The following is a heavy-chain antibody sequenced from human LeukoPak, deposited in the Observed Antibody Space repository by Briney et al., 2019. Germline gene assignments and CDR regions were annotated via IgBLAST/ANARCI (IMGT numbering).Heavy chain of an antibody. CDR2: IYSGGST. CDR1: GFTVSSNY. CDR3: ARFNLGYCSSTSCYTSGYFDY. V-gene: IGHV3-53*01. D-gene: IGHD2-2*02. J-gene: IGHJ4*02. Sequence: GGSLRLSCAASGFTVSSNYMSWVRQAPGKGLGWVSVIYSGGSTYYADSVKGRFTISRDNSKNTLYLQMNSLRAEDTAVYYCARFNLGYCSSTSCYTSGYFDYWGQGTLVTVSS.